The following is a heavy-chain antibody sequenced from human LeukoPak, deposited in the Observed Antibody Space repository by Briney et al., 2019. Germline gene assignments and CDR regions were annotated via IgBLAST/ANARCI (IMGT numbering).Heavy chain of an antibody. J-gene: IGHJ4*02. Sequence: SGTLSLTCAVYGGSFSGYYWSWIRQPPGKGLEWIGEINHSGSTNYNPSLKGRVTISVDTSKNQFPLKLSSVTAADTAVYYCAREEYSSSSARYFDYWGQGTLVTVSS. CDR2: INHSGST. D-gene: IGHD6-6*01. CDR3: AREEYSSSSARYFDY. CDR1: GGSFSGYY. V-gene: IGHV4-34*01.